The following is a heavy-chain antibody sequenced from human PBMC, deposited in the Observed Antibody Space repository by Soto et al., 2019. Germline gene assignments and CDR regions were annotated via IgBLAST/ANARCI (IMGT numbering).Heavy chain of an antibody. V-gene: IGHV3-9*01. CDR3: AKDRDWGIARAYGMDG. CDR2: ISWNSGSI. Sequence: EVQLVESGGGLVQPGRSLRLSCAASGFTFDDYAMHWVRQAPGKGLEQVSGISWNSGSIGYADSVKGRFTISRDNAKNSLYLEMNSLRAEDTALYYCAKDRDWGIARAYGMDGWGQGTTVTVSS. D-gene: IGHD6-13*01. CDR1: GFTFDDYA. J-gene: IGHJ6*02.